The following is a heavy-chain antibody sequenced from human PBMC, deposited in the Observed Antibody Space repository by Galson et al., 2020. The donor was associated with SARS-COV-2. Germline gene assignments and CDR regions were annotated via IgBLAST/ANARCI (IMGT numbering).Heavy chain of an antibody. CDR3: ARVVSGGASDI. Sequence: QLGESLKISCAASGFTFTNYAIHWVRQAPGKGLEWVAVISHDGRIEVYADSVKGRFTISRDNSENMLFLQMDSLRADDTAVYYCARVVSGGASDIWGQGTMVTVSS. D-gene: IGHD1-26*01. V-gene: IGHV3-30*04. CDR2: ISHDGRIE. CDR1: GFTFTNYA. J-gene: IGHJ3*02.